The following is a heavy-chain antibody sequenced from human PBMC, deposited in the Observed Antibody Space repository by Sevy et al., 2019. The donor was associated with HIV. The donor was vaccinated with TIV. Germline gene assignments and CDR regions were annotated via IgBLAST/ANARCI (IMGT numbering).Heavy chain of an antibody. Sequence: GGSLRLSCAASGFTFDDYAMHWVRQAPGKGLEWVSGISWNSGSIGYADSVKGRFTISGDNAKNSLYLQMNSLRAEDTALYYCAKDMGITIFGVVTSLVDYWGQGTLVTVSS. V-gene: IGHV3-9*01. J-gene: IGHJ4*02. CDR3: AKDMGITIFGVVTSLVDY. CDR1: GFTFDDYA. D-gene: IGHD3-3*01. CDR2: ISWNSGSI.